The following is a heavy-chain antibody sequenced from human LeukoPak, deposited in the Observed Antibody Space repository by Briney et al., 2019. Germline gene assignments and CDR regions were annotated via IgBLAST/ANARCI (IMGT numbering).Heavy chain of an antibody. V-gene: IGHV3-21*01. CDR3: VRLRRNSDTSGYYYYYDF. CDR2: ISFRSNYI. J-gene: IGHJ4*02. Sequence: PGGSLNLSFLAPEYTSISFSINWFGKAQGRGRDWASPISFRSNYIYYADSVRGRFSISRDDARDSLFLQMNSLRAEDTAVYYCVRLRRNSDTSGYYYYYDFWGQGTLVTVSS. CDR1: EYTSISFS. D-gene: IGHD3-22*01.